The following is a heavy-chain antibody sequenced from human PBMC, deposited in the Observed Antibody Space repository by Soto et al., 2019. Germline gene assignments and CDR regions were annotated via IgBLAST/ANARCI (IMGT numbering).Heavy chain of an antibody. D-gene: IGHD3-22*01. J-gene: IGHJ5*02. Sequence: PSETLSLTCTVSGGSISSYYWSWIRQPPGKGLEWIGEINHSGSTNYNPSLKSRVTISVDISKSLFSLKLTSVTAADTAVYYCARVPTYYQDSIGYQPFHPWGQGTLVTVSS. CDR3: ARVPTYYQDSIGYQPFHP. CDR1: GGSISSYY. V-gene: IGHV4-34*09. CDR2: INHSGST.